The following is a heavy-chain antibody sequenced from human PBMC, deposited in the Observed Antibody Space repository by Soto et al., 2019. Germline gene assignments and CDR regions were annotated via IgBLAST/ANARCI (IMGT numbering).Heavy chain of an antibody. CDR1: GFTFSSYS. Sequence: GGSLRLSCAASGFTFSSYSMNWVRQAPGKGLEWVSSISSSSSYIYYADSVKGRFTISRDNAKNSLYLQMNSLRAEDTDVYYCARAHYSSSWYQVCDYWGKGTLVTVSS. CDR3: ARAHYSSSWYQVCDY. V-gene: IGHV3-21*01. D-gene: IGHD6-13*01. J-gene: IGHJ4*02. CDR2: ISSSSSYI.